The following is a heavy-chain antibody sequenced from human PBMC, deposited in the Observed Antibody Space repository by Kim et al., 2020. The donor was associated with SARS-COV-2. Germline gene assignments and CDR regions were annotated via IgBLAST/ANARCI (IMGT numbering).Heavy chain of an antibody. D-gene: IGHD3-16*02. J-gene: IGHJ6*02. CDR3: AKDTRVFLGYPYYYDGMDV. V-gene: IGHV3-23*03. Sequence: KGRFTISRDNSKDTRYLQMNSLRAEDTAVYYCAKDTRVFLGYPYYYDGMDVWGQGTTVTVSS.